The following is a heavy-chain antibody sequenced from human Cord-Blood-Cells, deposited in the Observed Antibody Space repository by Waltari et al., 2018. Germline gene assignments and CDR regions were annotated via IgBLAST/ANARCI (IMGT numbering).Heavy chain of an antibody. CDR1: GGTFSSYA. D-gene: IGHD3-22*01. CDR3: ASNVRDRGSGYN. CDR2: NSAIFGTA. V-gene: IGHV1-69*01. J-gene: IGHJ4*02. Sequence: QVQLVQSGAEVKKPGSSVKVSCKASGGTFSSYAISWVRQAPGQGIEWRGGNSAIFGTANYARKVQGRVTITADESTSTAYMELSSLRSEDTAVYYCASNVRDRGSGYNWGQGTLVTVSS.